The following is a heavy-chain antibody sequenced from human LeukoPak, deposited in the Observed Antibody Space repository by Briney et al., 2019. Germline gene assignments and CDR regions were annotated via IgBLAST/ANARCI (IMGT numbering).Heavy chain of an antibody. Sequence: EASVKVSCKASGGTFSSYAISWVRQAPGQGLEWMGGIIPIFGTANYAQKFQGRVTITTDESTSTAYMELSSLRSEDTAVYYCARGRAAAGRGNWFDPWGQGTLVTVSP. J-gene: IGHJ5*02. D-gene: IGHD6-13*01. CDR1: GGTFSSYA. CDR2: IIPIFGTA. V-gene: IGHV1-69*05. CDR3: ARGRAAAGRGNWFDP.